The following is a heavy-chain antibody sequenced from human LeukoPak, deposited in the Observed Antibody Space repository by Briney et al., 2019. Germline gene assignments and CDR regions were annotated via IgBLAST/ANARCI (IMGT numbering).Heavy chain of an antibody. J-gene: IGHJ4*02. CDR1: GFTFSSYG. D-gene: IGHD5-24*01. CDR3: ARDTRETPVDY. Sequence: PGGSLRLSCAASGFTFSSYGMHWVRQAPGKGLEWVAVIWYDGSNKYYADSVKGRFTISRDNSKNTLYLQMNSLRAEDTAVYYCARDTRETPVDYWGQGTLVTVSS. V-gene: IGHV3-33*01. CDR2: IWYDGSNK.